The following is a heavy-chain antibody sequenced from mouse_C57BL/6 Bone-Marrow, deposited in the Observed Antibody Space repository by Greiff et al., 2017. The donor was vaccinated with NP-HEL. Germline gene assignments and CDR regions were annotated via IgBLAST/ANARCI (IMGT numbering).Heavy chain of an antibody. J-gene: IGHJ2*01. CDR1: GFNIKDDY. CDR2: IDPENGDT. CDR3: TVVSGYLDY. Sequence: EVQLQQSGAELVRPGASVKLSCTASGFNIKDDYMHWVKQRPEQGLEWIGWIDPENGDTEYASKFQGKATITADTSSNTAYLQLSSLTSEDTAVYYGTVVSGYLDYWGQGTTLTVSA. V-gene: IGHV14-4*01. D-gene: IGHD3-1*01.